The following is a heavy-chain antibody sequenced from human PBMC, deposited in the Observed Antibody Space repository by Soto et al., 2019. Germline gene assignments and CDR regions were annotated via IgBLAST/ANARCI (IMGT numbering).Heavy chain of an antibody. J-gene: IGHJ4*02. D-gene: IGHD2-15*01. CDR3: ARDAYCSGGSCYSSHFDY. Sequence: PSETLSLTCTVSGGSISSYYWSWIRQPPGKGLEWIGYIYYSGSTNYNPSLKSRVTISVDTSKNQFSLKLSSVTAADTAVYYCARDAYCSGGSCYSSHFDYWGQGTLVTVSS. V-gene: IGHV4-59*01. CDR2: IYYSGST. CDR1: GGSISSYY.